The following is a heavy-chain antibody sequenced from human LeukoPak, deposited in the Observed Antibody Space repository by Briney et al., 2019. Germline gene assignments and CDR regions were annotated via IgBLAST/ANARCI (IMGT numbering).Heavy chain of an antibody. V-gene: IGHV1-2*06. Sequence: ASVKVSCKASGYTFTRYYMHWVRQAPGQGLEWMGRINPNSGDTNYAQKFQGRVTMTRDTSISTAYMELSRLRSDDTAVYYCARGSYRGYDPIQYYYYMDVWGKGTTVTISS. J-gene: IGHJ6*03. CDR3: ARGSYRGYDPIQYYYYMDV. D-gene: IGHD5-12*01. CDR2: INPNSGDT. CDR1: GYTFTRYY.